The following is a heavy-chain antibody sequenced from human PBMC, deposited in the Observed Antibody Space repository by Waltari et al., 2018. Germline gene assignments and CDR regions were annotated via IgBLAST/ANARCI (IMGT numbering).Heavy chain of an antibody. CDR1: GYSFTSYW. Sequence: EVQLVQSGAEVKKPGESLKISCKGSGYSFTSYWIGWVRQMPGTGLEWMGIIFPGDSDTRYSPSFQGQVTISADKSISTAYLQWSSLKASDSAMYYCARQVAAAGTGGPAWYYFDSWGQGTLVTVSS. CDR3: ARQVAAAGTGGPAWYYFDS. V-gene: IGHV5-51*01. D-gene: IGHD6-13*01. J-gene: IGHJ4*02. CDR2: IFPGDSDT.